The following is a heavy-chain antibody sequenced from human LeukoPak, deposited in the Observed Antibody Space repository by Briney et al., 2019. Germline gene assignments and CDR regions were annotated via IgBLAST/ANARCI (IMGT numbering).Heavy chain of an antibody. Sequence: GGSLRLSCAASGFTFSSYWMHWVRQAPGKGLVWVSRINTDGSRTNYADSVKGRFTISRDNAKNTLYLQMNSLRAEDTAVYYCARAYTAPPAVDYWGQGTLVTVSS. CDR2: INTDGSRT. CDR1: GFTFSSYW. CDR3: ARAYTAPPAVDY. V-gene: IGHV3-74*01. D-gene: IGHD5-18*01. J-gene: IGHJ4*02.